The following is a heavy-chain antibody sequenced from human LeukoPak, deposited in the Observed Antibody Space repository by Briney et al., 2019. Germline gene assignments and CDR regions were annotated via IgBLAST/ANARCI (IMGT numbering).Heavy chain of an antibody. D-gene: IGHD2-2*02. CDR1: GGSVSSGSYY. Sequence: SETLSLTCTVSGGSVSSGSYYWSWIRQPPGKGLEWIGEINHSGSTNYNPSLKSRVTISVDTSKNQFSLKLSSVTAADTAVYYCARGSDIVVVPAAIYYFDYWGQGTLVTVSS. J-gene: IGHJ4*02. CDR3: ARGSDIVVVPAAIYYFDY. V-gene: IGHV4-39*07. CDR2: INHSGST.